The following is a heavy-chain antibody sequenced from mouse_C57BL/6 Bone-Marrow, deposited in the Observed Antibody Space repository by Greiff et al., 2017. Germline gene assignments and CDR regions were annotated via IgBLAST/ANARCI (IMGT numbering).Heavy chain of an antibody. J-gene: IGHJ3*01. CDR1: GSNIKDDY. D-gene: IGHD2-5*01. CDR3: TRGYSRRFAY. Sequence: EVQLQQSGAELVRPGASVKLSCTASGSNIKDDYMHWVKQRPEQGLEWIGWIDPENGDTEYASKFQGKATITADTSSNTAYLQLSSLTSEDTAVYYCTRGYSRRFAYWGQGTLVTVSA. V-gene: IGHV14-4*01. CDR2: IDPENGDT.